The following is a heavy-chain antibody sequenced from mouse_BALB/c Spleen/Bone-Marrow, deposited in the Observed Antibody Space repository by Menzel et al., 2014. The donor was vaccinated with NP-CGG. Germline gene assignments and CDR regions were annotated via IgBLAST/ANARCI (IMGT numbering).Heavy chain of an antibody. Sequence: VQLQQSGAELVKPGAPVKLSCKASGYTFTDYWMNWVKQRPGRGLEWIGRIDPSDSETHYNQKFKDKATLTVDKSSTTAYIQLSNLTSEDSAFYYCARTAYWGQGTLVTVSA. CDR2: IDPSDSET. V-gene: IGHV1-69*02. J-gene: IGHJ3*01. CDR3: ARTAY. CDR1: GYTFTDYW.